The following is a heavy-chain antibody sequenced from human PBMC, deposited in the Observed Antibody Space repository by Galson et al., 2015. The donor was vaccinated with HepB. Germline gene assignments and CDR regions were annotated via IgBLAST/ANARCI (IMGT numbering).Heavy chain of an antibody. CDR3: VRDPSAIDY. J-gene: IGHJ4*02. CDR2: IHSRGSTT. V-gene: IGHV3-48*02. Sequence: SLRLSCAASGFTFSSYSMNWVRQAPGKGLEWVAYIHSRGSTTYYADSVKGRFTISRDNAKTSLFLQMNSLRDEDTAVYYCVRDPSAIDYWGQGTLVTVSS. CDR1: GFTFSSYS.